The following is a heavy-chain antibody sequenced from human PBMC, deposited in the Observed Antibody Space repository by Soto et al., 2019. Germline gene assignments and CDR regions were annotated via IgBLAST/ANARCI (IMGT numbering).Heavy chain of an antibody. CDR2: VYHSGST. CDR3: AVPGAGDFDY. D-gene: IGHD6-13*01. CDR1: GASISTNNW. V-gene: IGHV4-4*02. Sequence: GTLSLTCAVSGASISTNNWWSWVRQPPGKGLEWIGEVYHSGSTNCNPSLKSRVTISIDKSKNQFSLRLTSMTAADTAVYYCAVPGAGDFDYWSQGALVTVSS. J-gene: IGHJ4*02.